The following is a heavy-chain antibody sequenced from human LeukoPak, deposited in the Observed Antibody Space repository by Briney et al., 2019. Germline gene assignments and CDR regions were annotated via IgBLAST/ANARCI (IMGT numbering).Heavy chain of an antibody. V-gene: IGHV4-34*01. CDR3: ARRRVRYSSSWTPHNWFDP. CDR1: GGSFSGYY. J-gene: IGHJ5*02. Sequence: NPSETLSLTCAVYGGSFSGYYWSWIRQPPGKGLEWIGEINHSGSTNYNPSLKSRVTISVDTSKNQFSLKLSSVTAADTAVYYCARRRVRYSSSWTPHNWFDPWGQGTLVTVSS. D-gene: IGHD6-13*01. CDR2: INHSGST.